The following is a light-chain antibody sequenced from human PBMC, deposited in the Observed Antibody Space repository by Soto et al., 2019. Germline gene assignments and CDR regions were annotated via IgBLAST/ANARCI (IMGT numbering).Light chain of an antibody. CDR1: QSVSSN. Sequence: LTRYPGPLSLSPGASATLSCRARQSVSSNYFPSDQQQPGQAPRPLXXGESTRATAIAGRFSASGSGREFTLTISSMRSEAFVLYEGQQYDTLPTWTFGQGTKVDIK. CDR2: GES. J-gene: IGKJ1*01. V-gene: IGKV3-15*01. CDR3: QQYDTLPTWT.